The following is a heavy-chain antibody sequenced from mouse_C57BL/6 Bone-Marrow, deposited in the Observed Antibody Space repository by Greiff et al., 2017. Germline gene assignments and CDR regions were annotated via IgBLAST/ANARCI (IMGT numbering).Heavy chain of an antibody. D-gene: IGHD2-3*01. CDR2: IYPRSGNT. CDR1: GYTFTSYG. CDR3: APFDCYYFAY. J-gene: IGHJ3*01. Sequence: QVQLQQSGAELARPGASVKLSCKASGYTFTSYGISWVKQRTVQGLEWIGEIYPRSGNTYYNEKFKGKATLTADKSSSTAYMELRILTSEDSAGYFCAPFDCYYFAYWGQGTLVTVSA. V-gene: IGHV1-81*01.